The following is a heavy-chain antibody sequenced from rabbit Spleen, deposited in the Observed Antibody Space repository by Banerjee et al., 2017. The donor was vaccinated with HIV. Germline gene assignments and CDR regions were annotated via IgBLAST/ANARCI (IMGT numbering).Heavy chain of an antibody. Sequence: LEESGGGLVQPEGSLALTCTASGFTISSSYWICWVRQAPGKGLEWIGCTNTGTRDTWYTSWAKGRFTISKTSSTTVTLQMTSLTAADTATYFCANAGYAGYGLDLWGPGTLVTVS. CDR3: ANAGYAGYGLDL. D-gene: IGHD7-1*01. CDR2: TNTGTRDT. CDR1: GFTISSSYW. J-gene: IGHJ4*01. V-gene: IGHV1S45*01.